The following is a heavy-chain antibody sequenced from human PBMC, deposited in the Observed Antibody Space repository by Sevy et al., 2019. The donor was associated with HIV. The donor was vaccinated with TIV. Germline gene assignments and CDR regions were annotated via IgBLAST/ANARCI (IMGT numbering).Heavy chain of an antibody. CDR1: GGSISSSSYY. J-gene: IGHJ4*01. CDR2: IYYSGST. Sequence: SETLSLTCTVSGGSISSSSYYWGWIRQPPGKGLEWIGSIYYSGSTYYNPSLKSRVTISVDTSKNQFSLKLSSVTAADTAVYYCARRGRRGSSLGYFDYWGQGTRVTVSS. CDR3: ARRGRRGSSLGYFDY. D-gene: IGHD6-6*01. V-gene: IGHV4-39*01.